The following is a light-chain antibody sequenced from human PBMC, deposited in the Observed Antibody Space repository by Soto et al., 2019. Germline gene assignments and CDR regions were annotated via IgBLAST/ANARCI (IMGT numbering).Light chain of an antibody. J-gene: IGKJ2*01. CDR1: QSISSW. Sequence: DIQMTQSPSTLSASVGDRVTITCRASQSISSWLAWYQQKPGKPAKLLIYTASSLESGVPSRFSGSGSGTEFTLTISSLQPDDFATYYCQEYNSHSRYTFGQGTKLEIK. CDR3: QEYNSHSRYT. V-gene: IGKV1-5*03. CDR2: TAS.